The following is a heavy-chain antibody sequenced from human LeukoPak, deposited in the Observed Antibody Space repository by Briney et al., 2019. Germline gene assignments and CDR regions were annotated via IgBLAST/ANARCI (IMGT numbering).Heavy chain of an antibody. J-gene: IGHJ5*02. Sequence: SETLSLTCTVSGASISNYYWTWIRQPPGKGLEWIGYIYYSGSTNHNPSLKSRVTMSVDTSKNQFSLKVTSVTAADTAVYYCARGPPGGRFDPWGQGTLVTVSS. CDR1: GASISNYY. CDR3: ARGPPGGRFDP. D-gene: IGHD3-10*01. V-gene: IGHV4-59*01. CDR2: IYYSGST.